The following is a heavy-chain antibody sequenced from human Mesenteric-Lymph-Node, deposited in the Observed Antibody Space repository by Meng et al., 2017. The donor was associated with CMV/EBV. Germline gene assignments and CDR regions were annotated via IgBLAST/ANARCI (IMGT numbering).Heavy chain of an antibody. CDR1: GFTYDEYG. D-gene: IGHD3-10*01. CDR3: VKAYGLRVNSPPSH. CDR2: INWNGDNT. V-gene: IGHV3-20*04. Sequence: GESLKISCAASGFTYDEYGMTWVRQAPGKGLEWVCGINWNGDNTGYAASVKGRFTISRDNAERSLSLQMKSLTAEDTALYYCVKAYGLRVNSPPSHWGRGTLVTVSS. J-gene: IGHJ1*01.